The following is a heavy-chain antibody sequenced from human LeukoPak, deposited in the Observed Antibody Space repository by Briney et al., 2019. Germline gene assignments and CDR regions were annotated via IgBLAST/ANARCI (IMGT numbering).Heavy chain of an antibody. Sequence: ASVKVSCKASGYTFSNYAITWVRQAPGQGLEWVGWINTHTRKPTYARGFTGRFVFSLDTSVSTAYLQINSLKAEDTAVYYCARSPTLHTTSFDYWGQGTLVTVSS. D-gene: IGHD4-17*01. J-gene: IGHJ4*02. V-gene: IGHV7-4-1*02. CDR2: INTHTRKP. CDR1: GYTFSNYA. CDR3: ARSPTLHTTSFDY.